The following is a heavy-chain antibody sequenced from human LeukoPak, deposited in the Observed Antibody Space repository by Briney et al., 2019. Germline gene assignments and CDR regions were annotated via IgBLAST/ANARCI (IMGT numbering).Heavy chain of an antibody. Sequence: GGSLRLSCTVSGFTVSSNSMSWVRQAPGKGLEWASLIYSGGNTHYSDSAKGRFTISRDNSKNTLYLQMNSLRADDTAVYYCARRAGEYSHPYDYWGQGTLVTVSS. CDR2: IYSGGNT. D-gene: IGHD4-17*01. V-gene: IGHV3-53*01. J-gene: IGHJ4*02. CDR3: ARRAGEYSHPYDY. CDR1: GFTVSSNS.